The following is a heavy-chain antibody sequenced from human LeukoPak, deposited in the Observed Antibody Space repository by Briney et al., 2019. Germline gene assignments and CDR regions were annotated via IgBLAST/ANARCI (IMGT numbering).Heavy chain of an antibody. J-gene: IGHJ6*02. CDR3: ARHLSGSSWYTQNYYYGMDV. CDR2: IYYSGST. V-gene: IGHV4-59*01. Sequence: PSETLSLTCTVSGGSISSYYWSWIRQPPGKGLEWIGYIYYSGSTNYNPSLKSRVTISVDTSKNQFSLKLSSVTAADTAVYYCARHLSGSSWYTQNYYYGMDVWGQGTTVTVSS. D-gene: IGHD6-13*01. CDR1: GGSISSYY.